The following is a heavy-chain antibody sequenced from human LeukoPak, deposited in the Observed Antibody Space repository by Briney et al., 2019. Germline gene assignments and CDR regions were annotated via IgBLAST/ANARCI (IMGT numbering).Heavy chain of an antibody. CDR1: GFTFDDHA. V-gene: IGHV3-9*01. D-gene: IGHD3-10*01. Sequence: GGSLRLSCAASGFTFDDHAMHGVRQAPGEGLEWVAGLTWASAGVGYGASVRGRFTISRDNAKNSLFLEMNSVRPEDTALYYCARGGFYPGSGNQYYFDSWGQGTLVTVSS. CDR3: ARGGFYPGSGNQYYFDS. J-gene: IGHJ4*02. CDR2: LTWASAGV.